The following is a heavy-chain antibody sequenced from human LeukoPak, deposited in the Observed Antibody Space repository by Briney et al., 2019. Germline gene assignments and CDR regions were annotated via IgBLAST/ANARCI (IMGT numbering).Heavy chain of an antibody. CDR3: AKDRFMTTVTREWDY. V-gene: IGHV3-15*01. Sequence: GGSLRLSCTASGFTFSKAWMNRVRQAPGKGLEWLGRIYSRADGGTTYYAAPVDGRFTISRDDSENTLYLQMHSLKTEDTAVYYCAKDRFMTTVTREWDYWGQGTLVTVSS. CDR2: IYSRADGGTT. D-gene: IGHD4-11*01. J-gene: IGHJ4*02. CDR1: GFTFSKAW.